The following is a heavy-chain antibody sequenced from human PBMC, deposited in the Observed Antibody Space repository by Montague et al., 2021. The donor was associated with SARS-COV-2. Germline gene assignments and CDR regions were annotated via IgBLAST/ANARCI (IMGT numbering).Heavy chain of an antibody. CDR1: GTSITSYY. Sequence: SETLSLTCSVSGTSITSYYWNWIRQPPGKGLEWIGYISDGGSTNYSPSLKSRVTMSVDTSKNQMSLKLTSVTAADTAVYYCARGCLSYFGAGSHCYGMDVWGQGT. CDR2: ISDGGST. J-gene: IGHJ6*01. D-gene: IGHD3-10*01. V-gene: IGHV4-59*01. CDR3: ARGCLSYFGAGSHCYGMDV.